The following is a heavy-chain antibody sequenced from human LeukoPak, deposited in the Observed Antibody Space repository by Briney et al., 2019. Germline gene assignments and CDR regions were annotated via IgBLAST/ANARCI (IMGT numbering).Heavy chain of an antibody. CDR2: IYHSGST. J-gene: IGHJ5*02. Sequence: PSETLSLTCTVSGYSISSGYYWGWIRQPPGKGLEWIGSIYHSGSTYYNPSLKSRVTISVDTSKNQFSLKLSSVTAADTAVYYCATGWGDNWNYFWFDPWGQGTLVTVSS. V-gene: IGHV4-38-2*02. CDR1: GYSISSGYY. CDR3: ATGWGDNWNYFWFDP. D-gene: IGHD1-7*01.